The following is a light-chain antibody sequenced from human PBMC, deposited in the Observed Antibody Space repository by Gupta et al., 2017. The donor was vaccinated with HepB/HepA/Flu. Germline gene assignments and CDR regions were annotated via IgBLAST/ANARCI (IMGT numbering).Light chain of an antibody. CDR3: QQYNNWPFT. J-gene: IGKJ3*01. CDR2: GAS. V-gene: IGKV3-15*01. CDR1: QSVSSN. Sequence: EIVMTQSPVTLSVSPGERATLSCRASQSVSSNLAWYQQKPGQAPRLLIYGASTRATDIPARFSGSGSETEFTLTISSLQSEDLAIYYCQQYNNWPFTFGPGTKVDIK.